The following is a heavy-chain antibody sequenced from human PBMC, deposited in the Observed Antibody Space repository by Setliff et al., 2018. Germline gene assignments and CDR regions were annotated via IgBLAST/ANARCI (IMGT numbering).Heavy chain of an antibody. J-gene: IGHJ4*01. D-gene: IGHD3-9*01. CDR1: GGSITSGSFY. CDR2: VHASGSP. CDR3: ARERYFDWFFED. V-gene: IGHV4-61*02. Sequence: SEILSLTCTVSGGSITSGSFYWSWIRQPAGKKLEWIGRVHASGSPDYNPSFKSRVTISRDTSTNQFSLKLGSVTAADTAVYYCARERYFDWFFEDWGHGTLVTVSS.